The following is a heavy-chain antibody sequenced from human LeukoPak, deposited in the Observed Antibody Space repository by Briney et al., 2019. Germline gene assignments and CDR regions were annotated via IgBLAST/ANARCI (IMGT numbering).Heavy chain of an antibody. CDR2: IYPGDSDT. Sequence: GESLKFSCKGSGYSFTSYWIGWVRQMPGKGLEWMGIIYPGDSDTRYSPSFQGQVTISADKSISTAYLQWSSLKASDTAMYYCARHIAAAGPEYYYYYYGMDVWGQGTTDTVSS. CDR3: ARHIAAAGPEYYYYYYGMDV. V-gene: IGHV5-51*01. J-gene: IGHJ6*02. CDR1: GYSFTSYW. D-gene: IGHD6-13*01.